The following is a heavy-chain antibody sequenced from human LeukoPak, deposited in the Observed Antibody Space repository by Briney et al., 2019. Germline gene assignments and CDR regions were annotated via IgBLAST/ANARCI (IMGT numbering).Heavy chain of an antibody. D-gene: IGHD4-23*01. J-gene: IGHJ5*02. CDR3: ARVDRDDYVGWFDP. Sequence: EASVKVSCKASGDTFSIYAISWVRQAPGQGLEWMGGIIPIFGTANYAQKFQGSVTITTDESTSTAYMELSSLRSEDTAVYDRARVDRDDYVGWFDPWGQGTLVTVSS. CDR1: GDTFSIYA. V-gene: IGHV1-69*05. CDR2: IIPIFGTA.